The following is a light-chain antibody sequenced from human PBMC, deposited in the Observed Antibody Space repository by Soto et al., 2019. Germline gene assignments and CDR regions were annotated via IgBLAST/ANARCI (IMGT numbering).Light chain of an antibody. CDR3: CSYAGSSTWV. Sequence: QSALTQPASVSGSPGQSITISCTGTSSDVGSYNLVSWYQQHPGKAPKPMIYEGSKRPSGVSNRFSGSKSGNTASLTISGLKAEDEADYYCCSYAGSSTWVFGTGTKLTVL. V-gene: IGLV2-23*01. CDR2: EGS. CDR1: SSDVGSYNL. J-gene: IGLJ1*01.